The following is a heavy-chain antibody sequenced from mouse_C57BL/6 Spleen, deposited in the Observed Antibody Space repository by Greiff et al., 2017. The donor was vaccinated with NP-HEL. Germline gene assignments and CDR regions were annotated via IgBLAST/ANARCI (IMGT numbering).Heavy chain of an antibody. D-gene: IGHD1-1*01. Sequence: VQLKESGPGLVKPSQSLSLTCSVTGYSITSGYYWNWIRQFPGNKLEWMGYISYDGSNNYNPSLKNRISITRDTSKNQFFLKLNSVTTEDTATYYCARKNGAWFAYWGQGTLVTVSA. CDR3: ARKNGAWFAY. J-gene: IGHJ3*01. CDR2: ISYDGSN. CDR1: GYSITSGYY. V-gene: IGHV3-6*01.